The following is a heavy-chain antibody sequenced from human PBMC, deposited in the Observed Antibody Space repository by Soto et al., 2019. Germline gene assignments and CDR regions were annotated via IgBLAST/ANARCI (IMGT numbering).Heavy chain of an antibody. V-gene: IGHV4-39*01. CDR1: GGSISSSSYY. CDR3: ATTTVTYGPYYYYYGMVV. J-gene: IGHJ6*02. CDR2: IYYSGST. Sequence: SETLSLTCTVSGGSISSSSYYWGWIRQPPGKGLEWIGSIYYSGSTYYNPSLKSRVTISVDTSKNQFSLKLSSVTAADTAVYYCATTTVTYGPYYYYYGMVVWGQGTTVTVSS. D-gene: IGHD4-17*01.